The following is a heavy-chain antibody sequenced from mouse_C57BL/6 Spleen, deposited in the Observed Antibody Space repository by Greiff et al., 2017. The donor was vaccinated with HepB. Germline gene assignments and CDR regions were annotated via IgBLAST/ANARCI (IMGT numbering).Heavy chain of an antibody. V-gene: IGHV10-1*01. CDR2: IRSKSNNYAT. CDR3: VRSSMVTAGYFDV. CDR1: GFSFNTYA. D-gene: IGHD2-2*01. Sequence: EVMLVESGGGLVQPKGSLKLSCAASGFSFNTYAMNWVRQAPGKGLEWVARIRSKSNNYATYYAVSVKDRFTISRDDSESMLYLQMNNLKTEDTAMYYCVRSSMVTAGYFDVWGTGTTVTVSS. J-gene: IGHJ1*03.